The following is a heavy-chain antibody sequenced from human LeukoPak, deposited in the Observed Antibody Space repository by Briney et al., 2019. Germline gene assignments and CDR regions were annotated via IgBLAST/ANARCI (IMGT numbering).Heavy chain of an antibody. D-gene: IGHD2-15*01. CDR2: INPSGGST. V-gene: IGHV1-46*01. Sequence: ASVKVSCKASGYTFTSYDINWVRQAPGQGLEWMGIINPSGGSTSYAQKFQGRVTMTRDMSTSTGYMELSSLRSEDTAVYYCARGDFVSSGYIDYWGQGTLVTVSS. CDR1: GYTFTSYD. CDR3: ARGDFVSSGYIDY. J-gene: IGHJ4*02.